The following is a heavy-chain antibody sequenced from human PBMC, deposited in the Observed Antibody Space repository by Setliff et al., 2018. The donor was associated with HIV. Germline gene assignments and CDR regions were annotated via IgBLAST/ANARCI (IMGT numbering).Heavy chain of an antibody. J-gene: IGHJ4*02. Sequence: GASVKVSCKAYGGTFSNYGISWVRQAPGQGLEWMGGIIPILGIANYAQKFQGRVTITADKSTSTAYMELSSLRSEDTAVYYCARDPPATTEANQTDYWGQGTLVTVSS. D-gene: IGHD4-17*01. V-gene: IGHV1-69*10. CDR3: ARDPPATTEANQTDY. CDR1: GGTFSNYG. CDR2: IIPILGIA.